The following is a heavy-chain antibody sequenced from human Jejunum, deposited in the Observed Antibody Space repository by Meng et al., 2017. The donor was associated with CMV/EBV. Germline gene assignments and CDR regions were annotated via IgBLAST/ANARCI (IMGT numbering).Heavy chain of an antibody. J-gene: IGHJ4*02. Sequence: LPASGPGLVNPPKPLSLTCTVSGGSVNNYYWSWIRQSAGKGLEWIGRFYSSDTYNYHPSLDSRVTMSLDTSKNQFSLNLRSVTAADTATYYCARGPGASTREGFNYWGLGTLVTVSS. D-gene: IGHD1-26*01. V-gene: IGHV4-4*07. CDR2: FYSSDTY. CDR1: GGSVNNYY. CDR3: ARGPGASTREGFNY.